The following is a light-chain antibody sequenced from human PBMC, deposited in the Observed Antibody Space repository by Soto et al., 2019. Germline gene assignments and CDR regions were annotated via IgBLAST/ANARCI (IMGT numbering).Light chain of an antibody. Sequence: DIQMTQSPYSLSASVGDRVTIPCLASQTISRNLNWYQQKPGKAPKLLIYAASSLQSGVPSRFSGSGSGTAFTLAISSLQPEDFATYYCQKSDSIPINFGQGTRLEIK. CDR1: QTISRN. J-gene: IGKJ5*01. CDR3: QKSDSIPIN. CDR2: AAS. V-gene: IGKV1-39*01.